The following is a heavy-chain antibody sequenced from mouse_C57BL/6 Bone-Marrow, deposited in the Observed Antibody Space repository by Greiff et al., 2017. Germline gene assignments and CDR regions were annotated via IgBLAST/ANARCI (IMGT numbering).Heavy chain of an antibody. V-gene: IGHV1-69*01. J-gene: IGHJ4*01. Sequence: QVQLQQPGAELVMPGASVKLSCKASGYTFTSYWMHWVKQRPGQGLEWIGEIDPSDSYTNYNQKFKGKSTLTVDKSSSTAYMQLSSLTSEDSAVYYWARNYDGSMDYWGQGTSVTVSS. CDR1: GYTFTSYW. CDR3: ARNYDGSMDY. D-gene: IGHD2-3*01. CDR2: IDPSDSYT.